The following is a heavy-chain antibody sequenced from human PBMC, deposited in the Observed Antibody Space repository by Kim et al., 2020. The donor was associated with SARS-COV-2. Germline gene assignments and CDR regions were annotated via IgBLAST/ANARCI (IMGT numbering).Heavy chain of an antibody. CDR2: GTGSSA. V-gene: IGHV3-23*01. CDR3: AKGGM. D-gene: IGHD3-10*01. Sequence: GTGSSANYADSVKGRFTISRDNAKNMLYLQMNSLRAEDTAIYYCAKGGMWGQGTMVTVSS. J-gene: IGHJ3*01.